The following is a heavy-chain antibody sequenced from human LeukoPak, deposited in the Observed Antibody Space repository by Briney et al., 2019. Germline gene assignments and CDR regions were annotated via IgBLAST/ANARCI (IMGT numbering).Heavy chain of an antibody. CDR1: GYSISSGYY. CDR3: ARGGYSYGIPATMDV. J-gene: IGHJ6*03. CDR2: IYHSGST. Sequence: SETLSLTCTVSGYSISSGYYWGWIRQPPGKGLEWIGSIYHSGSTYYNPSLKSRVTISVDTSKNQFSLKLSSVTAADTAVYYCARGGYSYGIPATMDVWGKGTTVTVSS. D-gene: IGHD5-18*01. V-gene: IGHV4-38-2*02.